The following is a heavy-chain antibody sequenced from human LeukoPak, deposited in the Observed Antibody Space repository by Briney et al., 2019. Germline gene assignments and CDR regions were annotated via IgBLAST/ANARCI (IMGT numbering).Heavy chain of an antibody. CDR1: GFTFNTNA. CDR3: AKCGNSGCHLIDY. Sequence: GGSLRLSCAASGFTFNTNAMSWVRQAPGKGLEWVSAISGRTGGTYYADSVKGRFTISRDNSKSTLYLQMGSLRAEDTAVYYCAKCGNSGCHLIDYWGQGTLVTVSS. V-gene: IGHV3-23*01. CDR2: ISGRTGGT. D-gene: IGHD5-12*01. J-gene: IGHJ4*02.